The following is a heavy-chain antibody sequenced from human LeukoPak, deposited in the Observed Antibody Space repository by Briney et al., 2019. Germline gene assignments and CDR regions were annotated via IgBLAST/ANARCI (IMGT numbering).Heavy chain of an antibody. CDR2: IRYDGSNK. Sequence: GGSLRLSCAASGFTFSSYGMHWVRQAPGKGLEWVAFIRYDGSNKYYADSVKGRFTISRDNSKNTLYLQMNSLRAEDTAVYYCARDSQWLDDAFDIWGQGTMVTVSS. J-gene: IGHJ3*02. CDR1: GFTFSSYG. D-gene: IGHD6-19*01. CDR3: ARDSQWLDDAFDI. V-gene: IGHV3-30*02.